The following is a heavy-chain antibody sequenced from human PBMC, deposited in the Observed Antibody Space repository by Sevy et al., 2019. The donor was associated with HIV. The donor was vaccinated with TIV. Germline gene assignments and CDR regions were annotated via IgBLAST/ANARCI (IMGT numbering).Heavy chain of an antibody. D-gene: IGHD2-2*01. Sequence: GGSLRLSCVASGFSFSRYWMHWVRQTPKKGLEWVARIREDGSQSWYVDSVKGRFTISRDDAKNSLYLQMNSLRADDTAVYYCARDPVTSNKIDYWGQGTMVTVSS. CDR3: ARDPVTSNKIDY. CDR2: IREDGSQS. V-gene: IGHV3-7*01. CDR1: GFSFSRYW. J-gene: IGHJ4*02.